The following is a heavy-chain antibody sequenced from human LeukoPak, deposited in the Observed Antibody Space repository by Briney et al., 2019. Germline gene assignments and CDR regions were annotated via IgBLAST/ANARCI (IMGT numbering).Heavy chain of an antibody. CDR3: ARVYDSRSFDY. J-gene: IGHJ4*02. CDR2: INSDGSST. CDR1: GFTLSNYW. D-gene: IGHD3-22*01. V-gene: IGHV3-74*01. Sequence: GGSLRLSCAASGFTLSNYWMHWVRQAPGKGLVWVSRINSDGSSTSYADSVKGRFTISRDNAKNTLYLQMNSLRAEDTAVYYCARVYDSRSFDYWGQGTLVTVSS.